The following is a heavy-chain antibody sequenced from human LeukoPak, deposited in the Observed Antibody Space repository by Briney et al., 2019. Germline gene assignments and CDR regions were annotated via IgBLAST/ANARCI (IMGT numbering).Heavy chain of an antibody. J-gene: IGHJ2*01. V-gene: IGHV4-59*01. CDR3: ARGRAGL. Sequence: SETLSLTCAVYGGSFSGYYWSWIRPPPGKGLEWIGYIYYSGSTNYNPSLKSRVTISVDTSKNQFSLKLSSVTAADTAVYYCARGRAGLWGRGTLVTVSS. CDR2: IYYSGST. CDR1: GGSFSGYY.